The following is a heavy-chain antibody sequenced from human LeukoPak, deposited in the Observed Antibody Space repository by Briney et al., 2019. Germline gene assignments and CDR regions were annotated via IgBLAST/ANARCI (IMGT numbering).Heavy chain of an antibody. CDR3: AREYCSSFDY. D-gene: IGHD6-6*01. V-gene: IGHV4-59*01. CDR1: GGSISSYY. CDR2: IYYSGST. J-gene: IGHJ4*02. Sequence: PSETLSLTCTVSGGSISSYYWSWIRQPPGKGLEWIGYIYYSGSTNYNPSLKSRVTISVDTSKNQFSLKLSSVTAADTAVYYCAREYCSSFDYWGQGTLVIVSS.